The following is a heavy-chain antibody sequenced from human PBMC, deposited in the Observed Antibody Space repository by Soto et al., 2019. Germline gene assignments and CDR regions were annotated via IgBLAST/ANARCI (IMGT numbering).Heavy chain of an antibody. Sequence: QLQLQESGPGLVKPSETLSLTCTVSGGSISSSSYYWGWIRQPPGKGLEWIGSIYYSGSTYYNPSLKSRVTLSVDTSKNQFSLKLSSVTAADTAVYYCARGPDCSGGSCYSDSPYYFDYWGQGTLVTVSS. J-gene: IGHJ4*02. CDR3: ARGPDCSGGSCYSDSPYYFDY. V-gene: IGHV4-39*01. D-gene: IGHD2-15*01. CDR2: IYYSGST. CDR1: GGSISSSSYY.